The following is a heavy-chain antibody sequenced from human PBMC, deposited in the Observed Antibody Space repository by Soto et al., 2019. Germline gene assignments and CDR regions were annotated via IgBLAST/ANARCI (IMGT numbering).Heavy chain of an antibody. CDR3: ARDGDRSGWYRCFDY. Sequence: SETLSLTCTVSGGSISSYYWCWIRQPAGKGLEWIGRIYTSGSTNYNSSLKSRVTMSVDTSKNQFSLKLSPVTAAAPAVYYCARDGDRSGWYRCFDYWDQGTLVTVSS. CDR1: GGSISSYY. D-gene: IGHD6-19*01. J-gene: IGHJ4*02. V-gene: IGHV4-4*07. CDR2: IYTSGST.